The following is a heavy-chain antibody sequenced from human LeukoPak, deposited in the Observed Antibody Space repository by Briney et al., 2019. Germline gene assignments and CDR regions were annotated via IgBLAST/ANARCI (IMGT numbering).Heavy chain of an antibody. V-gene: IGHV4-59*01. D-gene: IGHD1-26*01. CDR2: IYYSGST. J-gene: IGHJ4*02. CDR1: GGSISSYY. Sequence: SETLSLTCTVSGGSISSYYWSWIRQPPGKGLEWIWYIYYSGSTNYNPSLKSRVTISVDTSKNQFSLKLSSVTAADTAVYYCARGTSELLYYWGQGTLVTVSS. CDR3: ARGTSELLYY.